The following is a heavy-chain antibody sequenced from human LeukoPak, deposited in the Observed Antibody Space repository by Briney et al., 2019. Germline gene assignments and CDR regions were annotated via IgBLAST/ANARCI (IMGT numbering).Heavy chain of an antibody. J-gene: IGHJ1*01. CDR1: AFSAFSFSSYA. Sequence: PGGSLRLSCAASAFSAFSFSSYAMSWVRQAPGKGLEWVSTIGSSGYNTYYADSVKARFTISRDNPKNTLYLQMNSLRAEDTAVYYCAKYRLGSSWYSEYFQHWGQGTLVTVSS. D-gene: IGHD6-13*01. CDR3: AKYRLGSSWYSEYFQH. V-gene: IGHV3-23*01. CDR2: IGSSGYNT.